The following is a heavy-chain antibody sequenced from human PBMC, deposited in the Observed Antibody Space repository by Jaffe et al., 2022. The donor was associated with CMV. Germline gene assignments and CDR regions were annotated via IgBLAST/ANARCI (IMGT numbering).Heavy chain of an antibody. CDR1: GFTFSSYW. Sequence: EVQLVESGGGLVQPGGSLRLSCAASGFTFSSYWMSWVRQAPGKGLEWVANIKQDGSEKYYVDSVKGRFTISRDNAKNSLYLQMNSLRAEDTAVYYCARDADPSWELPLDAFDIWGQGTMVTVSS. CDR3: ARDADPSWELPLDAFDI. CDR2: IKQDGSEK. D-gene: IGHD1-26*01. J-gene: IGHJ3*02. V-gene: IGHV3-7*01.